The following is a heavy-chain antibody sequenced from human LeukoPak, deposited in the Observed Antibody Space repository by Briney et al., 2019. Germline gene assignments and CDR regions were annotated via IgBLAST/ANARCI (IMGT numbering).Heavy chain of an antibody. CDR3: ARGQRNTDFRYFDY. J-gene: IGHJ4*02. CDR2: IYYSGST. D-gene: IGHD5-18*01. CDR1: GGSISSSSYY. Sequence: SSETLSLTCTVSGGSISSSSYYWGWIRQPPGKGLEWIGSIYYSGSTYYNPSLKSRVTISVDTSKNQFSLKLSSVTAADTAVYYCARGQRNTDFRYFDYWGQGTLVTVSS. V-gene: IGHV4-39*07.